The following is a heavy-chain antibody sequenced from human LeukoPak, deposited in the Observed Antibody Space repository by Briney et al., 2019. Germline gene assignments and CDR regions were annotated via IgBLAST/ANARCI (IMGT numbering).Heavy chain of an antibody. V-gene: IGHV4-38-2*02. CDR1: GSSISSGYY. CDR2: FYHSGST. Sequence: SETLSLTCTVSGSSISSGYYRGWIRQPPGKGLEWIGSFYHSGSTYYNPSLKSRVTISVDTSKNQFSLKLSSVTAADTAVYYCARRGGYCSSTSCYKHFDYWGQGTLVTVSS. CDR3: ARRGGYCSSTSCYKHFDY. J-gene: IGHJ4*02. D-gene: IGHD2-2*02.